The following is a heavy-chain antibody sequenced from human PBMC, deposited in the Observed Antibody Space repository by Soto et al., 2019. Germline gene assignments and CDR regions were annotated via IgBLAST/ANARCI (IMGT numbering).Heavy chain of an antibody. J-gene: IGHJ4*02. D-gene: IGHD3-22*01. V-gene: IGHV1-69*01. CDR1: GGTFSSYA. CDR3: ACEVQDYYDSSGYYPAGYSDY. Sequence: QVQLVQSGAEVKKPGSSVKVSCKASGGTFSSYAISWVRQAPGQGLEWMGGIIPIFGTANYAQKFQGRVTITADESTSTAYMELSSLRSEDTAVYYCACEVQDYYDSSGYYPAGYSDYWGQGTLVTVSS. CDR2: IIPIFGTA.